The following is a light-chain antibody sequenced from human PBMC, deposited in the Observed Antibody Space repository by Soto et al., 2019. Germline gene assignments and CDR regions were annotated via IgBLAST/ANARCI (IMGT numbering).Light chain of an antibody. Sequence: DIALTQSPDSLALSLGERATMNCKSGQSVLYSSYNKSYLAWYQVKPGRPPKLLFSWASTRESGVPDRFSGSRSGTDFTLTISSLQAEDVAVYYCQQYYSTLITFGQGTRLEIK. J-gene: IGKJ5*01. CDR3: QQYYSTLIT. V-gene: IGKV4-1*01. CDR2: WAS. CDR1: QSVLYSSYNKSY.